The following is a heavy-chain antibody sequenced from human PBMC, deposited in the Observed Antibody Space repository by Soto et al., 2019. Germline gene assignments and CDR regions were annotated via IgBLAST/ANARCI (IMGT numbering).Heavy chain of an antibody. CDR3: ARGCWVSSSISCYRQ. D-gene: IGHD2-2*02. V-gene: IGHV3-23*01. J-gene: IGHJ4*02. CDR1: GITFSSYA. CDR2: ISGSGVST. Sequence: EVQLLESGGGLVQPGGSLRLSCAASGITFSSYAMSWVRQAPGKGLEWVSAISGSGVSTYYADSVKGRFTISRDNSKNTLYLQMNSLRAEDTAVYYCARGCWVSSSISCYRQWGQGTLVTVSS.